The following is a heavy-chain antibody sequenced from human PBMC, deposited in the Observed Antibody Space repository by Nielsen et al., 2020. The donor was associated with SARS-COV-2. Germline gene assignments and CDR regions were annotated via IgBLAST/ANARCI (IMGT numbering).Heavy chain of an antibody. V-gene: IGHV3-30*04. D-gene: IGHD1-26*01. CDR3: ARDSGGSFDL. Sequence: SCKASGYTFTSYYMHWVRQAPGKGLEWVAVISYDGSNKYYADSVKGRFTISRDNSKNTLYLQMNSLRAEDTAVYYCARDSGGSFDLWGRGTLVTVSS. J-gene: IGHJ2*01. CDR1: GYTFTSYY. CDR2: ISYDGSNK.